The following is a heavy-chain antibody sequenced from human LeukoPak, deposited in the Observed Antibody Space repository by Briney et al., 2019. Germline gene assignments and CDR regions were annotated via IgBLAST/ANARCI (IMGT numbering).Heavy chain of an antibody. CDR3: ARDRWAYYGSGSYQGYFDY. Sequence: ASVKVSCKASGYTFTGYGISWVRQAPGQGLEWMGWISAYNGNTNYAQKLQGRVTMTTDTSTSTAYMELRSLRSDDTAVYYCARDRWAYYGSGSYQGYFDYWGQGTLVTVSS. CDR1: GYTFTGYG. V-gene: IGHV1-18*01. D-gene: IGHD3-10*01. CDR2: ISAYNGNT. J-gene: IGHJ4*02.